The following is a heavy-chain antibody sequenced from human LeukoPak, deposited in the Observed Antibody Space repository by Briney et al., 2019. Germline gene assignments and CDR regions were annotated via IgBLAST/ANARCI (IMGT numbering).Heavy chain of an antibody. CDR1: GGSISSYY. CDR2: IYTSGST. CDR3: ARHAAPYYDSSGPYYYYYYMDV. D-gene: IGHD3-22*01. V-gene: IGHV4-4*09. J-gene: IGHJ6*03. Sequence: PSETLSLTCTVSGGSISSYYWSWIRQPPGKGLEWIGYIYTSGSTNYNPSLKSRVTISVDTSKNQFSLKPSSVTAADTAVYYCARHAAPYYDSSGPYYYYYYMDVWGKGTTVTVSS.